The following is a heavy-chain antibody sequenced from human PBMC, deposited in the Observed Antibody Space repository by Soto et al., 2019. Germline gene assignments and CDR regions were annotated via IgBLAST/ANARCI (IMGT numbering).Heavy chain of an antibody. CDR2: INHSGST. J-gene: IGHJ4*02. CDR3: ARKEGDYNLVYFDY. CDR1: GGSFSGYY. Sequence: SETLSLTXAVYGGSFSGYYWSWIRQPPGKGLEWIGEINHSGSTNYNPSLKSRVTISVDTSKNQFSLKLSSVTAADTAVYYCARKEGDYNLVYFDYWGQGTLVTVS. D-gene: IGHD4-4*01. V-gene: IGHV4-34*01.